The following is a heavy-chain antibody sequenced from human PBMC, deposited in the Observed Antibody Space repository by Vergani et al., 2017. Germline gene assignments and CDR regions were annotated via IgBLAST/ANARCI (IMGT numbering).Heavy chain of an antibody. CDR1: GGTFSSYA. CDR3: ARGPSSPSDYDYYMDV. D-gene: IGHD6-13*01. CDR2: IIPIFGTA. J-gene: IGHJ6*03. V-gene: IGHV1-69*01. Sequence: HVTLVLSGAEVKKPGSSVKVPCKASGGTFSSYAISWVRQAPGQGLECMGGIIPIFGTANYAQKFQDRVTSTADESTRTAYMKLSSLRFEDTAVYYCARGPSSPSDYDYYMDVWGKGTTVTVSS.